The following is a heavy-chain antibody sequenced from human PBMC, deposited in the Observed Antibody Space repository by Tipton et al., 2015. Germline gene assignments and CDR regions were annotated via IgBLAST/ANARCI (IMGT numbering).Heavy chain of an antibody. CDR2: IYYSGATT. CDR3: AREGTVITRGYFQD. D-gene: IGHD4-23*01. J-gene: IGHJ1*01. Sequence: GLVKPSETLSLTCTVSGGSITNPSYYWSWIRQPPGKGLEWIGYIYYSGATTKFNPSLKSRVTISVDTSKNQFSLKLTSVTAADTAVYYCAREGTVITRGYFQDWGQGTLVSVSS. CDR1: GGSITNPSYY. V-gene: IGHV4-61*01.